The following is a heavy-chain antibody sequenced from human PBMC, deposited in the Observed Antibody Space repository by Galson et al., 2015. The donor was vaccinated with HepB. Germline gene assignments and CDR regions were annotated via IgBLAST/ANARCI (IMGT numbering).Heavy chain of an antibody. Sequence: SVKVSCKASGYSFTDYYMHWVRQAPGQGLEWMGWINPNSGDTYYAQMFQGRVTTTRDKSIRPAYMELTSLRSDDTAVYYCARGRLTIFAVVTDVRDYYYRMDVWGQGTTVTVSS. CDR1: GYSFTDYY. CDR3: ARGRLTIFAVVTDVRDYYYRMDV. V-gene: IGHV1-2*02. J-gene: IGHJ6*02. CDR2: INPNSGDT. D-gene: IGHD3-3*01.